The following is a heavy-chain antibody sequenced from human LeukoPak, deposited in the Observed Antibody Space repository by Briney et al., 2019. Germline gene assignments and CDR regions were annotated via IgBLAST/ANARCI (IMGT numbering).Heavy chain of an antibody. Sequence: GGSLRLSCAASGFTFSSYAMHWVRQAPGKGLEWVAVISYDGSNKYYADSVKGRFTISRDNSKNTLYLQMNSLRAEDTAVYYCARDPSKYYYDSSGYSFDIWGQGIMVTVSS. CDR2: ISYDGSNK. D-gene: IGHD3-22*01. CDR3: ARDPSKYYYDSSGYSFDI. V-gene: IGHV3-30-3*01. J-gene: IGHJ3*02. CDR1: GFTFSSYA.